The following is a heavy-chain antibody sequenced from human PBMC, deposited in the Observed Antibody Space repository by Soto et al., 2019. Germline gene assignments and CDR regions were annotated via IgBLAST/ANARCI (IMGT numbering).Heavy chain of an antibody. CDR1: GYTFSNFW. CDR2: IYPGDHET. CDR3: ARSPRSSPYFDY. V-gene: IGHV5-51*03. J-gene: IGHJ4*02. Sequence: PGESLKISCPSSGYTFSNFWIGWVRQLPGKGLEWMGIIYPGDHETRYSPSFHGKVTISADRSINTAYLQWNSLEASDTAFYFCARSPRSSPYFDYWGQGALVTSPQ. D-gene: IGHD6-13*01.